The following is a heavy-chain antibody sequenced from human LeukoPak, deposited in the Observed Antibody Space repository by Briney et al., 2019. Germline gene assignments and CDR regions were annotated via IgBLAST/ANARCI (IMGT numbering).Heavy chain of an antibody. CDR1: GGSISSSSYS. J-gene: IGHJ4*02. CDR2: IYYSGST. Sequence: SETLSLTCTVSGGSISSSSYSWGWIRQPPGKGLEWIGSIYYSGSTYYNPSLKSRVTISVDTSKNQFSLKLSSVTAADTAVYYCASFFRLPYYFDYWGQGTLVTVSS. CDR3: ASFFRLPYYFDY. V-gene: IGHV4-39*07. D-gene: IGHD4-11*01.